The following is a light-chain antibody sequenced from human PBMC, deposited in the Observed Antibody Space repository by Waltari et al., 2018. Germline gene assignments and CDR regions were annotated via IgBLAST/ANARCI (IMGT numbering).Light chain of an antibody. Sequence: QSALTQPASVSGSPGQSITISCTGTSSDGGGYNFVSWYQQHTGKAPKLMIYDVSKRPSGVPNRFSGSKSGNTASLTISGLQAEDEADYFCSSYTSSSTYVFGTGTKVTVL. CDR2: DVS. V-gene: IGLV2-14*01. CDR1: SSDGGGYNF. CDR3: SSYTSSSTYV. J-gene: IGLJ1*01.